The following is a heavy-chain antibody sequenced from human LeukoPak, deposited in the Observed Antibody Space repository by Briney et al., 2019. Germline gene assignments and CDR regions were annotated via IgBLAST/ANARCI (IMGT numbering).Heavy chain of an antibody. CDR3: ARGGSSPDFDY. CDR1: GGSFSGYY. D-gene: IGHD1-26*01. CDR2: INHSGST. V-gene: IGHV4-34*01. J-gene: IGHJ4*02. Sequence: PSETLSLTCAVYGGSFSGYYWSWIRQPPGKGLEWIGEINHSGSTNYNPSLKSRVTISVDTSKNQFSLQLNSVTPEDTAVYYCARGGSSPDFDYWGQGTLVTVSS.